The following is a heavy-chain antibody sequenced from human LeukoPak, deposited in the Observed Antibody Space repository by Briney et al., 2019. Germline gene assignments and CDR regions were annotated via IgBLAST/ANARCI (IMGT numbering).Heavy chain of an antibody. Sequence: PSETLSLTCTVSGGSISSGSYYWSWIRQPAGKGLEWIGEINHSGSTNYNPSLKSRVTISVDTSKNQFSLKLSSVTAADTAVYYCARGLEFTVTTGYYYYYYMDVWGKGTTVTVSS. CDR2: INHSGST. D-gene: IGHD4-17*01. CDR3: ARGLEFTVTTGYYYYYYMDV. CDR1: GGSISSGSYY. V-gene: IGHV4-61*10. J-gene: IGHJ6*03.